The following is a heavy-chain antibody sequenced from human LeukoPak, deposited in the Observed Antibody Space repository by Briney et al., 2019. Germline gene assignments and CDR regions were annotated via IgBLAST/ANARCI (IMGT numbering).Heavy chain of an antibody. D-gene: IGHD5-12*01. Sequence: TGGSLRLSCAASGFTFSRYWMSWVRQAPGQGLEWMANINEHGSEKNYVNSVRGRFTISRDNTKNSAYVQMNGLRVEDTGVYYCAKYSGYHWDHGGQGTLVTVSS. CDR2: INEHGSEK. J-gene: IGHJ4*02. CDR3: AKYSGYHWDH. V-gene: IGHV3-7*01. CDR1: GFTFSRYW.